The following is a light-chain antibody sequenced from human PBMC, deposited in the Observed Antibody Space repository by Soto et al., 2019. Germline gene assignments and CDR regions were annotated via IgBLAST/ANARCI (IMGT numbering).Light chain of an antibody. CDR1: ASNIGSKA. V-gene: IGLV1-44*01. CDR3: AAWDDRVDEYV. J-gene: IGLJ1*01. CDR2: RTV. Sequence: QSVLTQSPSASGTPVQRVTISCSGSASNIGSKAVNWYQQFPGTAPKLIIYRTVERPSGVPARFYGSKSGTSASLAINGLQSEDEADYYCAAWDDRVDEYVFGTGTKVTV.